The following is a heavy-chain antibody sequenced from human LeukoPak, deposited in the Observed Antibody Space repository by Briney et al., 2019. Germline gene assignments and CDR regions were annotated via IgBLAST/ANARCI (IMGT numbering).Heavy chain of an antibody. Sequence: GGSLRLSCAASRFIFSSYSMNWVRQAPGKGLEWVSYISSSNIHYADSVKGRFTISRDNAKNSLFLQMNSLRAEDTAVYYCARDFDWAFDIWGQGIMVIVSS. CDR1: RFIFSSYS. V-gene: IGHV3-48*01. CDR2: ISSSNI. J-gene: IGHJ3*02. CDR3: ARDFDWAFDI. D-gene: IGHD3-9*01.